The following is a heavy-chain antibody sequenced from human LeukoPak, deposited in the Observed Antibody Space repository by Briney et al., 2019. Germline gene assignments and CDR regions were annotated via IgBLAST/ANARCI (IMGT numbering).Heavy chain of an antibody. J-gene: IGHJ5*02. V-gene: IGHV3-48*03. D-gene: IGHD3-16*01. CDR3: AGGGKNWFDP. CDR2: ISSSGSTI. Sequence: PGGSLRLSCAASGFTFSSYEMNWVRQAPGKGLEWVSYISSSGSTIYYADSVKGRFTISRDNAKNSLYLQMNSLRAEDTAVYYCAGGGKNWFDPWGQGTLVTVSS. CDR1: GFTFSSYE.